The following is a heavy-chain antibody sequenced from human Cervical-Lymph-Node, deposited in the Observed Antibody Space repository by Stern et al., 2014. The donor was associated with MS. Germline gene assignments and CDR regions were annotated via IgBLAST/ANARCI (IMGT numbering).Heavy chain of an antibody. CDR2: ISYDETQR. CDR3: ARGGRGVGLEY. D-gene: IGHD3-10*01. Sequence: VQLDASGGGVVQPGRSLSLSCVVSGFTFSTYAMHWVRQAPGQGLVWVAFISYDETQRNSTDTVKTRFTIPRDNSKNTLYLHMNSLRDEDTAVYFCARGGRGVGLEYWGQGALVTVSS. V-gene: IGHV3-30-3*01. J-gene: IGHJ4*02. CDR1: GFTFSTYA.